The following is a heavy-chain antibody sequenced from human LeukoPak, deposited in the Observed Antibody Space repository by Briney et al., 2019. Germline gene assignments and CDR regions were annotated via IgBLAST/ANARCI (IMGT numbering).Heavy chain of an antibody. CDR2: ISSNGGST. CDR1: GFTFSSYA. V-gene: IGHV3-64*01. CDR3: ARDRITMISSGFDY. J-gene: IGHJ4*02. Sequence: GGSLRLSCAASGFTFSSYAMHWVRQAPGKGLEYVSAISSNGGSTYYANSVKGRFIISRDNSKNALYLQMGSLRAEDMAVYYCARDRITMISSGFDYWGQGTLVTVSS. D-gene: IGHD3-22*01.